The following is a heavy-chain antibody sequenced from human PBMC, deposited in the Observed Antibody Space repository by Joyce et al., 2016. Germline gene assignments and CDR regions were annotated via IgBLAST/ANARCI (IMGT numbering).Heavy chain of an antibody. J-gene: IGHJ4*02. CDR2: IQGSGSA. Sequence: QVQLQESGPGLVKPSQTLSLTCSVSGASVTIDDYYWIWMRQHPGEALEWIGYIQGSGSAYYPSSLYSRGTIAVDTSKNHFSLKLTSVTAADTAVYYCASFPRGISGSTFYFDHWGQGILVTVSS. V-gene: IGHV4-31*03. D-gene: IGHD5-12*01. CDR1: GASVTIDDYY. CDR3: ASFPRGISGSTFYFDH.